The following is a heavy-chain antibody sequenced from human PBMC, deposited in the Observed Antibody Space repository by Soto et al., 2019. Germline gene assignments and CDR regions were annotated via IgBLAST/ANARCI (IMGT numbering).Heavy chain of an antibody. CDR1: GFNFCSLS. CDR2: ISGSGGST. Sequence: GGSLRISCAAPGFNFCSLSLSWVPQAPGKGLDWVSAISGSGGSTYYADSVKGRFTISRDNSKNTLYLQMNSLRAEDTAVYYCAKARGSGRDPDAFDIWGQGTMVTVSS. CDR3: AKARGSGRDPDAFDI. D-gene: IGHD6-19*01. J-gene: IGHJ3*02. V-gene: IGHV3-23*01.